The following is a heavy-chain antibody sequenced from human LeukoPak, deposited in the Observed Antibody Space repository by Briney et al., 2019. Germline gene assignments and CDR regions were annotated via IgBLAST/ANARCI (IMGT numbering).Heavy chain of an antibody. CDR1: GFTFSRYW. Sequence: QTGGSLRLSCAASGFTFSRYWMSWVRQAPGKGLEWVANIKQDGSEKYYVDSVKGRFTISRDNAKNSLYLQMNSLRAEDTAVYYCARAYSGSYYYYGMDVWGQGTTATVSS. CDR3: ARAYSGSYYYYGMDV. CDR2: IKQDGSEK. D-gene: IGHD5-12*01. J-gene: IGHJ6*02. V-gene: IGHV3-7*01.